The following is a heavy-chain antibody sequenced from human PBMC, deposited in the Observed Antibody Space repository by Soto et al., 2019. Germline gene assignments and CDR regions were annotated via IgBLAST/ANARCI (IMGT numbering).Heavy chain of an antibody. CDR3: ARGAFPTWGSYPLDC. CDR2: IKQDGGEK. Sequence: EVQLVESGGGLVQPGGSLRLSCAASGFTSSSYWMTWVRQAPGKGLEWVANIKQDGGEKYYVGSVKGRFTISRDNAENSLYLQLDSLRAEDAAVYYCARGAFPTWGSYPLDCWGQGTLVTVSS. V-gene: IGHV3-7*04. J-gene: IGHJ4*02. D-gene: IGHD3-16*02. CDR1: GFTSSSYW.